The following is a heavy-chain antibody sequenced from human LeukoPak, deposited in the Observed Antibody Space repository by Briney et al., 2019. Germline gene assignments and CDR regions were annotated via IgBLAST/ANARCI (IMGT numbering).Heavy chain of an antibody. D-gene: IGHD3-22*01. CDR2: IKQDGSET. CDR1: GFSFTTFW. CDR3: AREAERGDSSSYYGYYFDY. J-gene: IGHJ4*02. Sequence: TGGSLRLSCAASGFSFTTFWVSWVRQAPGKGLEWLANIKQDGSETYYVDSMKGRFTISGDNAKNSLYLQMNSLRAEDTAVYYCAREAERGDSSSYYGYYFDYWGQGALVTVSS. V-gene: IGHV3-7*01.